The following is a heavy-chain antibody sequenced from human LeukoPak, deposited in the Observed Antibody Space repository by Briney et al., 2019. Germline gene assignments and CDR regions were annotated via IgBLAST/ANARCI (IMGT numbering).Heavy chain of an antibody. CDR2: IIPIFGTA. J-gene: IGHJ5*02. V-gene: IGHV1-69*06. CDR3: ARASFWESPINWFAP. D-gene: IGHD3-16*01. CDR1: GGTFSSYA. Sequence: EASVKVSCKASGGTFSSYAISWVRQAPGQGLEWMGGIIPIFGTANYAQKFQGRVTITADKSTSTAYMELSSLRSEDTAVYYCARASFWESPINWFAPWGQGTLVTVSS.